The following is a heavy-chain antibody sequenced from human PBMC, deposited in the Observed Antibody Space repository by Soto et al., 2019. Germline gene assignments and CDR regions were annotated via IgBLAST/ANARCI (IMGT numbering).Heavy chain of an antibody. CDR3: ARSGGEWKLLNWFDS. J-gene: IGHJ5*01. V-gene: IGHV4-59*01. CDR1: GGSISIYY. D-gene: IGHD2-8*02. Sequence: PSETLSLTCTVSGGSISIYYWSLIRQPPGKGLEWIGYIYYSGSTNYNPSLKSRVTISVDTSKNQFSLKLSSVTAADTAVYYCARSGGEWKLLNWFDSWRQGSMFTFSS. CDR2: IYYSGST.